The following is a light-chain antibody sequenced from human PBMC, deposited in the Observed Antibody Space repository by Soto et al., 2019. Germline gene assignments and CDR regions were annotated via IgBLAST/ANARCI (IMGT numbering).Light chain of an antibody. CDR1: SSNIGAGYE. CDR3: QYYDSSLSALRV. Sequence: QSVLTQPPSVSGAPGQRVTISCTGSSSNIGAGYEVNWYQHLPGTAPKLLIYDNNNRPSGVPDRFSGSKSGTSASLAITGLQAEDEAEYYCQYYDSSLSALRVSGTGTKATIL. CDR2: DNN. J-gene: IGLJ1*01. V-gene: IGLV1-40*01.